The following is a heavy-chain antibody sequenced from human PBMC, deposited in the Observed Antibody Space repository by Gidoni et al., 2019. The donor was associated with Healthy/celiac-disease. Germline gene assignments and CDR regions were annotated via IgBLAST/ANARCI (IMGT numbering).Heavy chain of an antibody. CDR1: GFTFSTDW. J-gene: IGHJ3*02. CDR3: TTGYDYVWGSYRKDAFDI. Sequence: EVQLVESGVGLVKPGGSLRISCAASGFTFSTDWMSWVRQAPGKGLEWVGRIKSKTDGGTTDYAAPVKGRFTISRDDSKNTLYLQMNSLKTEDTAVYYCTTGYDYVWGSYRKDAFDIWGQGTMVTVSS. D-gene: IGHD3-16*02. CDR2: IKSKTDGGTT. V-gene: IGHV3-15*01.